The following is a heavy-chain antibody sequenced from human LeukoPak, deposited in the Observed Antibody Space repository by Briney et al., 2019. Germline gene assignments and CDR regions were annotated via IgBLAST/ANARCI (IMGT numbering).Heavy chain of an antibody. CDR2: IIPILGIA. Sequence: ASVKVSCKASGGTFSSYAISWVRQAPGQGLEWMGRIIPILGIANYAQKLQGRVTITADKSTSTAYMELSSLRSEDTAVYYCARESAGYYYDSSGYEYFDYWGQGTLVTVSS. CDR3: ARESAGYYYDSSGYEYFDY. D-gene: IGHD3-22*01. J-gene: IGHJ4*02. CDR1: GGTFSSYA. V-gene: IGHV1-69*04.